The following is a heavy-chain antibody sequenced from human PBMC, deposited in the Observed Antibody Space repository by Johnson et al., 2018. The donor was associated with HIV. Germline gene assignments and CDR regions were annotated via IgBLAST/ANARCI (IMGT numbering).Heavy chain of an antibody. J-gene: IGHJ3*02. Sequence: QVQLVESGGGLVQPGGSLRLSCAGSGFIFSSFWMSWVRQAPGKGLEWVAVISYDGSNKYYADSVKGRFTISRDNTKNFLYLQMNTLRVEDTAVYYCSRGLWLTPGTVDIWGQGTVVSVSS. CDR2: ISYDGSNK. D-gene: IGHD6-19*01. CDR3: SRGLWLTPGTVDI. V-gene: IGHV3-30*03. CDR1: GFIFSSFW.